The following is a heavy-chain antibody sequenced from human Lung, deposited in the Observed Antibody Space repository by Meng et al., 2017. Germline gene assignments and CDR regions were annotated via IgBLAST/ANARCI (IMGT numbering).Heavy chain of an antibody. V-gene: IGHV4-34*02. D-gene: IGHD6-19*01. CDR1: GGSFSCYY. J-gene: IGHJ4*02. Sequence: QVQLKQWGAGLLKPSETLSPTCAVYGGSFSCYYWSWIRQPPGKGLEWIGEIIDSGSTNYNPSLKSRVTISVDTSKNQFSLRVTSVTAADRAVYYCVRRTYSSGWYFDYWGQGTLVTVSS. CDR2: IIDSGST. CDR3: VRRTYSSGWYFDY.